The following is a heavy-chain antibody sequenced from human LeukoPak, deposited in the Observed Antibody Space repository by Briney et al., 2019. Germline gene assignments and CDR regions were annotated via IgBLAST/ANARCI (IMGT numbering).Heavy chain of an antibody. D-gene: IGHD1-26*01. J-gene: IGHJ4*02. V-gene: IGHV1-46*01. Sequence: ASVKVSCKASGYTFTSYYIHWVRQAPGQGLEWMGIINPSGGTTSYAQKFQGRVTMTRDTSTSTDYMELSSLRSEDTAVYYCARGGIVGVTWGYFDYWGLGTLVTVSS. CDR1: GYTFTSYY. CDR3: ARGGIVGVTWGYFDY. CDR2: INPSGGTT.